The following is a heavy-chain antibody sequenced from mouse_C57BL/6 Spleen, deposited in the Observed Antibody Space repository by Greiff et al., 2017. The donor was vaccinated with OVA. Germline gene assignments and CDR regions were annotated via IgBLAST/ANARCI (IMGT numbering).Heavy chain of an antibody. J-gene: IGHJ1*03. Sequence: QVQLQQSGAELAGPGASVKLSCKASGYTFTSYGISWVKQRNGQGLEWIGEIYPRSGNTYYNEKFKGKATLTADKSSSTAYMELRSLTSEDSAVYFCARAGTGGYFDVWGTGTTVTVSS. V-gene: IGHV1-81*01. D-gene: IGHD3-3*01. CDR2: IYPRSGNT. CDR1: GYTFTSYG. CDR3: ARAGTGGYFDV.